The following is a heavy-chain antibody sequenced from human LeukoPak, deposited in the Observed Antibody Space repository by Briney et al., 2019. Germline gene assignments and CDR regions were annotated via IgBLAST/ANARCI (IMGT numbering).Heavy chain of an antibody. CDR3: ASCLGRSGWCYYMDV. Sequence: ASVKVSCKASGYTFTGYYMHWVRQAPGQGLEWMGRINPNSGGTNYAQKFQGRVTMTRDTPISRAYMEWSRLRSDDTAVYYCASCLGRSGWCYYMDVWGKGTTVTVSS. CDR1: GYTFTGYY. D-gene: IGHD6-19*01. V-gene: IGHV1-2*06. CDR2: INPNSGGT. J-gene: IGHJ6*03.